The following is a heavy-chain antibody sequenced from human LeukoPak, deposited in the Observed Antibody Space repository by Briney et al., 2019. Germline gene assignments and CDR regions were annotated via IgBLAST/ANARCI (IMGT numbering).Heavy chain of an antibody. Sequence: GGSLRLSCAASGFTFSDYYMSWIRQAPGKGLEWVSYISSSGSTIYYADSVKGRFTISRDNAKNSLYLQMNSLRAEDTAVYYCARGVRGGYYYGSGSYYDYWGQGTLVTVSS. J-gene: IGHJ4*02. D-gene: IGHD3-10*01. CDR3: ARGVRGGYYYGSGSYYDY. CDR1: GFTFSDYY. CDR2: ISSSGSTI. V-gene: IGHV3-11*01.